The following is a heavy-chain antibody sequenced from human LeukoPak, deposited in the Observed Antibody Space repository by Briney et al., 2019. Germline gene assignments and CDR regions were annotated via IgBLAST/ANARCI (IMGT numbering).Heavy chain of an antibody. J-gene: IGHJ5*02. CDR2: IIPIFGTA. CDR3: ARVPLDSSGWNNNWFDP. D-gene: IGHD6-19*01. CDR1: GGTFSCYA. V-gene: IGHV1-69*05. Sequence: ASVKVSCKASGGTFSCYAISWVRQAPGQGLEWMGGIIPIFGTANYAQKFQGRVTITTDESTSTAYMELSSLRSEDTAVYYCARVPLDSSGWNNNWFDPWGQGTLVTVSS.